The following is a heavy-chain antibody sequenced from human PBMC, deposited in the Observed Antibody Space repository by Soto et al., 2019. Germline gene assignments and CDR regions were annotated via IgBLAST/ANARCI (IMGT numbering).Heavy chain of an antibody. J-gene: IGHJ3*01. Sequence: EVQLVESGGDLVQPGRSLRLSCAASGFSFDDYPMHWVRQAPGKGLEWVSGISWNSENIGYADSVKGRFTISRDNAKKSLYLQMSGLRAEYTALYFCVKAGLTAIFGLVYYGVNVWGQGTMVTVSS. CDR1: GFSFDDYP. V-gene: IGHV3-9*01. D-gene: IGHD3-3*01. CDR2: ISWNSENI. CDR3: VKAGLTAIFGLVYYGVNV.